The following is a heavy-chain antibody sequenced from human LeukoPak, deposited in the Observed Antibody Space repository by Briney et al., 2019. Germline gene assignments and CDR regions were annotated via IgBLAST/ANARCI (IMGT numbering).Heavy chain of an antibody. J-gene: IGHJ6*03. V-gene: IGHV3-21*01. CDR2: ISSSSSYI. CDR3: AKQMMERQQYYYMDV. CDR1: GFTFSSYS. D-gene: IGHD6-13*01. Sequence: PGGSLRLSCAASGFTFSSYSMNWVRQAPGKGLEWVSSISSSSSYIYYADSVKGRFTISRENSKNTLYLQMNSLRGEDTAVYYCAKQMMERQQYYYMDVWGKGTSVTVSS.